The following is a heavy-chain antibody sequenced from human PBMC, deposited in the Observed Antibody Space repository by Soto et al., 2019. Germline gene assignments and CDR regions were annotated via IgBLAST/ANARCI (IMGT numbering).Heavy chain of an antibody. CDR3: AKDRYSSGWYRVRYFDY. CDR1: GFTFSTYS. Sequence: PGGSLRVSCAASGFTFSTYSMNWVRQAPGKGLEWVSYITTSSSTIYYADSVKGRFTISRDNAKNTLYLQMNSLRAEDTAVYYCAKDRYSSGWYRVRYFDYWGQGTLVTVSS. J-gene: IGHJ4*02. CDR2: ITTSSSTI. D-gene: IGHD6-19*01. V-gene: IGHV3-48*01.